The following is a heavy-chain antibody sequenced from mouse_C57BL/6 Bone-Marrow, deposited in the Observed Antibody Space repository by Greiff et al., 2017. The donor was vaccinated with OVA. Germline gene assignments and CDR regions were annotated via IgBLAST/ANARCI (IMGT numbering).Heavy chain of an antibody. CDR2: INYDGSST. D-gene: IGHD2-1*01. CDR3: ARDLFYGNYVHWYFDV. CDR1: GFTFSDYY. J-gene: IGHJ1*03. V-gene: IGHV5-16*01. Sequence: EVQRVESGGGLVKPGGSLKLSCTASGFTFSDYYMAWVRQVPEKGLEWVANINYDGSSTYYLDSLKSRFIISRDNAKNILYLQMSSLKSEDTATYYCARDLFYGNYVHWYFDVWGTGTTVTVSS.